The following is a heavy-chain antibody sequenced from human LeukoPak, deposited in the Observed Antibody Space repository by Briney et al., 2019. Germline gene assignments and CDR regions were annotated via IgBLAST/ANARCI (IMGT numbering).Heavy chain of an antibody. CDR2: IYYSGST. D-gene: IGHD1-14*01. CDR1: GGSISSYY. J-gene: IGHJ6*03. CDR3: ATANRYSLYMDV. V-gene: IGHV4-59*12. Sequence: PSETLSLTCTVSGGSISSYYWSWIRQPPGKGLEWIGYIYYSGSTSYNPSLKSRVTMSVDTSKNQFSLRLSSVTAADTAVYYCATANRYSLYMDVWGKGTTVTVS.